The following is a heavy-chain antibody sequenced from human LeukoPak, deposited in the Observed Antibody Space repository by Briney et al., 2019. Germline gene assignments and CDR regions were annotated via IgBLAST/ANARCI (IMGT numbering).Heavy chain of an antibody. Sequence: SETLSLTCTVSGGSISSSSYYWGWIRQPPGKGLEWIGSIYYSGSTYYNPSLKSRVTISVDTSKNQFSLKLSSVTAADTAVYYCARGIVVVPAASFDYSGQGTLVIVSS. D-gene: IGHD2-2*01. CDR2: IYYSGST. V-gene: IGHV4-39*01. J-gene: IGHJ4*02. CDR3: ARGIVVVPAASFDY. CDR1: GGSISSSSYY.